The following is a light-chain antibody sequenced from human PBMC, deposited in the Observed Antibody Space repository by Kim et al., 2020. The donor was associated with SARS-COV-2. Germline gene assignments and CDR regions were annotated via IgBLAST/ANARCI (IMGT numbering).Light chain of an antibody. J-gene: IGKJ1*01. V-gene: IGKV3-15*01. CDR1: QSVSTN. CDR2: GAS. Sequence: SVSPGERASLSGTASQSVSTNVVWYQQKPGHARRLLIYGASTRATGIPARFSGRGYGTEFTLTISSLQSEDFAGYYWQQYSNFLTFGQGTKVDIK. CDR3: QQYSNFLT.